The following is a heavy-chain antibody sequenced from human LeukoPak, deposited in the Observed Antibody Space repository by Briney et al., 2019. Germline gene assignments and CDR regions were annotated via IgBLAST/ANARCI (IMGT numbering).Heavy chain of an antibody. CDR1: GFTFSSHA. D-gene: IGHD1-26*01. Sequence: PGGSLRLSCAASGFTFSSHAMHWVRQAPGKGLEWVACIWGDGSNKYYGDSVKGRFTISRDNSKNTLYLQMNSLRAEDTAVYYCAKEFWVGATRKLDQWGQGTLVTVSS. CDR3: AKEFWVGATRKLDQ. CDR2: IWGDGSNK. V-gene: IGHV3-30*02. J-gene: IGHJ4*02.